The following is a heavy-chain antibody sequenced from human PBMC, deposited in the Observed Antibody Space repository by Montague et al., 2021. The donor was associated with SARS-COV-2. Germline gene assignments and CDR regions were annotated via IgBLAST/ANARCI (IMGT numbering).Heavy chain of an antibody. CDR3: ARGVSYYDFWSGYDYGMDV. V-gene: IGHV4-59*01. CDR1: GGSISSYY. CDR2: IYYSGST. J-gene: IGHJ6*02. Sequence: SETLSLTCTVSGGSISSYYWSWIRQPPGKGLEWIGYIYYSGSTNYNPSPKSRVTISVDTSKNQFSLKLSSVTAADTAVYYCARGVSYYDFWSGYDYGMDVWGQGTTVTVS. D-gene: IGHD3-3*01.